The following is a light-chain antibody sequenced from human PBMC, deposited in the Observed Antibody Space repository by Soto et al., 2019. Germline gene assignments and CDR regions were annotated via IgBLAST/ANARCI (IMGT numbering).Light chain of an antibody. CDR2: EVS. Sequence: QSVLTQPASVSGSPGQSITISCTGTSSDVGGFNFVSWYQQFPGKAPKLMIFEVSNRPSGVSNRFSGSKSGNTASLTISGLQAEDEADYYCSSYSSSNTLYVFGPGTKV. CDR3: SSYSSSNTLYV. J-gene: IGLJ1*01. CDR1: SSDVGGFNF. V-gene: IGLV2-14*01.